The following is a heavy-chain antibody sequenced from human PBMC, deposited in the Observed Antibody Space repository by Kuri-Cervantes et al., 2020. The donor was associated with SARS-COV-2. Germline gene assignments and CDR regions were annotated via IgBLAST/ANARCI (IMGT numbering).Heavy chain of an antibody. J-gene: IGHJ4*02. CDR1: GFNFRTYG. Sequence: LSLTCAASGFNFRTYGLHWVRQAPGKGLEWVALISFDGSNKYYADSVKGRFTISRDNSKNTLYLQMNSLRTGDTVVYYCAKDRQNYGFWSGLDYWGQGTLVTVSS. CDR3: AKDRQNYGFWSGLDY. CDR2: ISFDGSNK. D-gene: IGHD3-3*01. V-gene: IGHV3-30*18.